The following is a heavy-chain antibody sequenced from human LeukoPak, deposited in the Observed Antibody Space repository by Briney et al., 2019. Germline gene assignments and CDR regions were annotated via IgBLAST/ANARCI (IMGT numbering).Heavy chain of an antibody. CDR2: IYSGGST. D-gene: IGHD6-19*01. CDR1: GLTVSSNY. J-gene: IGHJ4*02. Sequence: AGGSLRLSCAASGLTVSSNYMSWVRQAPGKGLEWVSVIYSGGSTYYTDSVKGRFTISRDNSKHALYLQMNSLRAEDTAVYYCARISSGWLNFDCWGQGALVTLSS. V-gene: IGHV3-53*01. CDR3: ARISSGWLNFDC.